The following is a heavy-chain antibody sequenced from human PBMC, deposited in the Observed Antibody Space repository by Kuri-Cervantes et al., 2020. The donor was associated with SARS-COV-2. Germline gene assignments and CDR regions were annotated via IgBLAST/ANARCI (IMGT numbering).Heavy chain of an antibody. CDR1: GGSISSYS. V-gene: IGHV4-59*01. J-gene: IGHJ5*02. CDR2: IYYSGST. D-gene: IGHD3-3*01. Sequence: GPLRPPSPVPGGSISSYSWSWTRQPPGKGLEWIGYIYYSGSTNYNPSLKSRGTISVDTSKNQFSLKLSSVTAADTAVYYCARVSAETIFGVVTTAAWFDPWGQGTLVTVSS. CDR3: ARVSAETIFGVVTTAAWFDP.